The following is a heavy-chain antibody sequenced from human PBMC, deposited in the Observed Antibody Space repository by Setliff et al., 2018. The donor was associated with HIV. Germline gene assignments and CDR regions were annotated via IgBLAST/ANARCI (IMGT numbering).Heavy chain of an antibody. J-gene: IGHJ4*02. CDR1: GFRVTDTY. CDR2: IYKAGKT. CDR3: ARGVFDY. V-gene: IGHV3-53*01. Sequence: GGSLRLSCEASGFRVTDTYMAWVRQAPGKGLEWVTLIYKAGKTYYADSVKGRFTISRDNSKDTLYLQMNSLRAEDTAVYYCARGVFDYWGQGALVT.